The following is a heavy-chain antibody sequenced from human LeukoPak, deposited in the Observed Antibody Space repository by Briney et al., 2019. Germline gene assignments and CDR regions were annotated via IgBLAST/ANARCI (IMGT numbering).Heavy chain of an antibody. Sequence: SETLSLTCTVSGYSISSGYYWGWIRQPPGKGLEWIGSIYHSGSTYYNPSLKSRVTISVDTSKNQFSLKLSSVTAADTAVYYCARADSNLLYYYYMDVWGKGTTVTVSS. CDR2: IYHSGST. CDR3: ARADSNLLYYYYMDV. D-gene: IGHD4-11*01. CDR1: GYSISSGYY. V-gene: IGHV4-38-2*02. J-gene: IGHJ6*03.